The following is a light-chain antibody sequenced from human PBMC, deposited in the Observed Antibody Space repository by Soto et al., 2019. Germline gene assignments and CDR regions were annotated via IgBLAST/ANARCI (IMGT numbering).Light chain of an antibody. CDR2: KAS. J-gene: IGKJ1*01. Sequence: PSTLSASVGDKLTITCRASQSISVWLAWYQQKPGKAPKLLIYKASSLESGVPSRFSGSGSGTEFTLTISSLQPDDFATYYCQHYNSYSEAFGQGTKVDIK. CDR1: QSISVW. CDR3: QHYNSYSEA. V-gene: IGKV1-5*03.